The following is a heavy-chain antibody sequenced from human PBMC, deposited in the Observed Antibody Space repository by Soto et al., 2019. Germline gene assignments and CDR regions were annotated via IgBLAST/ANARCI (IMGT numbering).Heavy chain of an antibody. V-gene: IGHV1-69*01. CDR1: GGTFSSYA. J-gene: IGHJ6*02. D-gene: IGHD2-2*01. CDR2: IVPISETT. CDR3: ARSQGSSTSLEIYYYYYYGMDV. Sequence: VQLVQSGDEVKKPGSSVKVSCKASGGTFSSYAISWVRQAPGQGLEWMGGIVPISETTNYAQKFQGRVTITADESKSTAYMELSSLRSEDTAVYYCARSQGSSTSLEIYYYYYYGMDVWGQGTTVTVSS.